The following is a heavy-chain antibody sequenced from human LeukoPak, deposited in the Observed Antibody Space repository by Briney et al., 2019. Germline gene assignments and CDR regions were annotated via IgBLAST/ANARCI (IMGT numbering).Heavy chain of an antibody. CDR3: ARDGRQVGSVLDY. CDR1: EFTFST. J-gene: IGHJ4*02. Sequence: PGGSLRLSCTVSEFTFSTNWVRQAPGKGLEWVSYISTTSVTKYYADSVKGRFTISRDNTKNSLYLQMNSLGAEDTAVYFCARDGRQVGSVLDYWGQGILVTVSS. D-gene: IGHD2-15*01. CDR2: ISTTSVTK. V-gene: IGHV3-48*04.